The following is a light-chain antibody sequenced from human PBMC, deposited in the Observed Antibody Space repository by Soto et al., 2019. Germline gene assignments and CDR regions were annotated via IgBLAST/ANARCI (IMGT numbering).Light chain of an antibody. V-gene: IGLV2-14*01. CDR2: DVS. Sequence: QSALTQPASVSGSPGQSITISCTGTSSDVGDYNYVSWYQHHPGKAPKLMTYDVSNRPSGVSNRFSGSKSDNTASLTISGLQAEDEADYYCSSYTSSSTYVFGTGTKVTVL. J-gene: IGLJ1*01. CDR1: SSDVGDYNY. CDR3: SSYTSSSTYV.